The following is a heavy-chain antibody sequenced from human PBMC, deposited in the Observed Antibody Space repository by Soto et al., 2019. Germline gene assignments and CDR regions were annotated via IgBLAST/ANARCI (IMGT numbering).Heavy chain of an antibody. CDR1: GFTFSSYW. D-gene: IGHD3-22*01. J-gene: IGHJ4*02. CDR2: INSDGSST. CDR3: AIRASYYDSSGYFDY. V-gene: IGHV3-74*01. Sequence: PGGSLRLSCAASGFTFSSYWMHWVRQASGKGLVWVSRINSDGSSTSYADSVKGRFTISRDNAKNTLYLQMNSLRAEDTAVYYCAIRASYYDSSGYFDYWGQGTLVTVSS.